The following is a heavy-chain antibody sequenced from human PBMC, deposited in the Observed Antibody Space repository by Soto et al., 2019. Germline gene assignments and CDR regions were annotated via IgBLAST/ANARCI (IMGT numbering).Heavy chain of an antibody. V-gene: IGHV3-23*01. D-gene: IGHD3-3*01. CDR3: ARISPIYYDFWSGYPLFDY. Sequence: EVQLLESGGGLVQPGGSMRLSCTASGFTFRNYAMTWVRQAPGKGLEWVSAISGTGSSKFYADSVKGRFTISSDNSKSTLYLQINSLRGEDTAVYYCARISPIYYDFWSGYPLFDYWGQGTLVTVSS. J-gene: IGHJ4*02. CDR1: GFTFRNYA. CDR2: ISGTGSSK.